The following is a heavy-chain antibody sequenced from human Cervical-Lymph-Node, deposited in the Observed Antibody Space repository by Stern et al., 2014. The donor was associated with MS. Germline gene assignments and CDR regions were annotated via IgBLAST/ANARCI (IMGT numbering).Heavy chain of an antibody. Sequence: QLVQSGAEVKKPGSSVKVSCKASGGTFSRYAISWVRQAPGQGLERMGGIIPIFGTANYAKKFQGRVTIAADESTSTAYMELSSLRSEDTAVYYCARGELKEGLVRGMDVWGQGTTVTVSS. CDR2: IIPIFGTA. J-gene: IGHJ6*02. V-gene: IGHV1-69*01. CDR3: ARGELKEGLVRGMDV. D-gene: IGHD1-26*01. CDR1: GGTFSRYA.